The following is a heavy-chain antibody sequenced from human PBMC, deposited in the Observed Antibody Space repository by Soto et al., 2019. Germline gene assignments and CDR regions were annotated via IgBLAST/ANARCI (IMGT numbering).Heavy chain of an antibody. CDR2: QWFDGSNK. Sequence: QVQLVESGGAVVQPGRSLRLSCVGSGFTFSHYGMHWVRQAPGKGLEWVAVQWFDGSNKFHADSVKGRFTISRDNSQNTLFLQVHSLRAEDTAVYYCARDVGDVMSTNQGHGMDVWGQGATVTVSS. J-gene: IGHJ6*02. CDR1: GFTFSHYG. CDR3: ARDVGDVMSTNQGHGMDV. D-gene: IGHD5-12*01. V-gene: IGHV3-33*01.